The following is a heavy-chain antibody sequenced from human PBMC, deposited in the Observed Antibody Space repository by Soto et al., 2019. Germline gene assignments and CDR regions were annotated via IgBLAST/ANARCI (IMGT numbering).Heavy chain of an antibody. J-gene: IGHJ4*02. Sequence: KASETLSLTCTVSGGSISSYYWSWIRQPPGKGLEWIGYIYYSGSTNYNPSLKSRVTISVDTSKNQFSLKLSSVTAADTAVYYCARETRDRQDDYWGQGTLLTVSS. CDR1: GGSISSYY. V-gene: IGHV4-59*01. CDR2: IYYSGST. CDR3: ARETRDRQDDY.